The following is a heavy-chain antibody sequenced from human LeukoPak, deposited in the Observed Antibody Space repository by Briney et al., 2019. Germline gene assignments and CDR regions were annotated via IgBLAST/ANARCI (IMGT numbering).Heavy chain of an antibody. Sequence: ASVKVSCKASGYNLNTYHMHWVRQAPGQGLEWMGIITSTGTTTICAQKFQGRVTMARDTSTSTVYMDLSSLRSDDTAVYYCATEYVRTHYFDWWGQGTLVTVSS. J-gene: IGHJ4*02. CDR1: GYNLNTYH. CDR2: ITSTGTTT. V-gene: IGHV1-46*02. D-gene: IGHD3-16*01. CDR3: ATEYVRTHYFDW.